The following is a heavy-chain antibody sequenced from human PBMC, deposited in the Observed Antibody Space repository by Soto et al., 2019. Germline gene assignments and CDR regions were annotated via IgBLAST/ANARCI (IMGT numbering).Heavy chain of an antibody. J-gene: IGHJ5*02. CDR2: IFSNDEK. CDR1: GFSLSNAGLG. V-gene: IGHV2-26*04. Sequence: QVTVKESGPVLVKPTETLTLTCTVSGFSLSNAGLGVSWIRQPPGKALEWLAHIFSNDEKSYSTSLKSRLTISKATSKSQLVLTMTNMDPVDTATYYCASTYSTSWYWFDPWGQGTLFTVSS. D-gene: IGHD6-13*01. CDR3: ASTYSTSWYWFDP.